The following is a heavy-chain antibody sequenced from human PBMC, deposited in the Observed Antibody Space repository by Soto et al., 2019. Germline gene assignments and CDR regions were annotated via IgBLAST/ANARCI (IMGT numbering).Heavy chain of an antibody. CDR1: GYTFTSYD. J-gene: IGHJ5*02. V-gene: IGHV1-8*01. D-gene: IGHD6-13*01. CDR2: MNPNSGNT. CDR3: ARERSAAGTGWFDP. Sequence: QVQLVQSGAEVKKPGASVKVSCKASGYTFTSYDINWVRQATGQGLEWMGWMNPNSGNTGYAQKFXGXVTXTRNTSISTAYMELSSLRSEDTAAYYCARERSAAGTGWFDPWGQGTLVTVSS.